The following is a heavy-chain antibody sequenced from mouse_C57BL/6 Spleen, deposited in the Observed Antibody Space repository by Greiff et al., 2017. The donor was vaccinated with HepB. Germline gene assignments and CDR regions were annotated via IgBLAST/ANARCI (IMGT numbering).Heavy chain of an antibody. CDR2: ISSGSSTI. Sequence: EVKLVESGGGLVKPGGSLKLSCAASGFTFSDYGMHWVRQAPEKGLEWVAYISSGSSTIYYADTVKGRFTISRDNAKSTLFQQMTSLRSEDTAMYYCAKKLAFYAMDYWGEGTSVTVSS. CDR3: AKKLAFYAMDY. V-gene: IGHV5-17*01. J-gene: IGHJ4*01. CDR1: GFTFSDYG.